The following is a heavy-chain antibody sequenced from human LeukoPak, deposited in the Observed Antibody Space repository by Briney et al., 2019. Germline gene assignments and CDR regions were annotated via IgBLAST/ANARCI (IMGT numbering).Heavy chain of an antibody. D-gene: IGHD3-10*01. CDR1: GFTFDDHG. Sequence: PGGSLRLSCAASGFTFDDHGMSWVRQAPGKGLEWVSGINWNGGSTGYADSVKGRFTISRDNAKNSLYLQMNSLRAEDTALYYCARPSGRFYYGSGSHLDYWGQGALVTVPS. V-gene: IGHV3-20*04. J-gene: IGHJ4*02. CDR3: ARPSGRFYYGSGSHLDY. CDR2: INWNGGST.